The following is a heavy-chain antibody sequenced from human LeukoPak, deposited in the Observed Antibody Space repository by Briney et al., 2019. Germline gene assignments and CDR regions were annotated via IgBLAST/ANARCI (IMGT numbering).Heavy chain of an antibody. D-gene: IGHD6-13*01. V-gene: IGHV4-59*08. Sequence: PSETLSLTCTVSGGSISSYYWSWIRQPPGKGLEWIGYIYYSGSTNYNPSLKSRVTISVDTSKNQFSLKLSSVTAADTAVYYCARLKSEAANGAFDIWGQGTMATVSS. J-gene: IGHJ3*02. CDR2: IYYSGST. CDR3: ARLKSEAANGAFDI. CDR1: GGSISSYY.